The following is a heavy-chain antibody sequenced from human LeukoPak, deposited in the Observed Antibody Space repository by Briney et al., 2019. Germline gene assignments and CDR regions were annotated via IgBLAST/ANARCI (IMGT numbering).Heavy chain of an antibody. Sequence: SETLSLTCTVSGGSISSYYWSWIRQPPGKGLEWIGYIYYSGSTNYNPSLKSRVTISVDTSKNQFPLKLSSVTAADTAVYYCAATQLWLHPYYYGMDVWGQGTTVTVSS. V-gene: IGHV4-59*08. CDR1: GGSISSYY. J-gene: IGHJ6*02. CDR2: IYYSGST. D-gene: IGHD5-18*01. CDR3: AATQLWLHPYYYGMDV.